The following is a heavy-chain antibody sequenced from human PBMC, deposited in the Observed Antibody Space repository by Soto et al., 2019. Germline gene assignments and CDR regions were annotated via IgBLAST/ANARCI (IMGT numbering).Heavy chain of an antibody. CDR3: ARAIFRSAGGFWSGYYTPYYYYGMDV. V-gene: IGHV3-74*01. J-gene: IGHJ6*02. Sequence: GGSLRLSCAASGFTYRSYWMHWVRQVPGKGLVWVSRINSDGSSTSYADSVKGRFTISRDNAKNTLYLQMNSLRAEDTAVYYCARAIFRSAGGFWSGYYTPYYYYGMDVWGQGTTVTVSS. CDR2: INSDGSST. D-gene: IGHD3-3*01. CDR1: GFTYRSYW.